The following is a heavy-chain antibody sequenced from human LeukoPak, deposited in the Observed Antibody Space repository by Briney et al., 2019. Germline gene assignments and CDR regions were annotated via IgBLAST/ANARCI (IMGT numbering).Heavy chain of an antibody. J-gene: IGHJ4*02. CDR3: ASHIVGARFFDS. D-gene: IGHD1-26*01. CDR1: GFTFNNYA. CDR2: ISGFEDNA. V-gene: IGHV3-23*01. Sequence: PGGSLRLSCAASGFTFNNYAMNWVRQAPGEGLQWASGISGFEDNAGYADSVKGRFTISRDRSKNTLYLQMNSLRAEDTAIYYCASHIVGARFFDSWGQGTLVTVSS.